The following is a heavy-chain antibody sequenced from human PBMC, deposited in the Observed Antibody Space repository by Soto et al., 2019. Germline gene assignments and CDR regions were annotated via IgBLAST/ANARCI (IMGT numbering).Heavy chain of an antibody. CDR2: INPNSGGT. CDR3: ARDWYSSSAGGYNWFDP. D-gene: IGHD6-6*01. Sequence: ASVKVSCKASGYTFTGYYMHWVRQAPGQGLEWMGWINPNSGGTNYAQKFQGWVTMTRDTSISTAYMELSRLRSDDTAVYYCARDWYSSSAGGYNWFDPWGQGTLVTVSS. V-gene: IGHV1-2*04. J-gene: IGHJ5*02. CDR1: GYTFTGYY.